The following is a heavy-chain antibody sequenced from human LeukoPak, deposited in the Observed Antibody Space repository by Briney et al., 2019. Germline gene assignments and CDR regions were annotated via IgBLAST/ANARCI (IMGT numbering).Heavy chain of an antibody. V-gene: IGHV3-13*01. Sequence: GGSLRLSCAASGLTFSSYDMHWVRQATGKGLEWVSAIGTAGDTYYPGSVKGRFTISRENAKNSLYLQMNSLRAEDTAVYYCARGNSSGQFDYWGQGTLVTVSS. CDR3: ARGNSSGQFDY. CDR1: GLTFSSYD. J-gene: IGHJ4*02. D-gene: IGHD6-19*01. CDR2: IGTAGDT.